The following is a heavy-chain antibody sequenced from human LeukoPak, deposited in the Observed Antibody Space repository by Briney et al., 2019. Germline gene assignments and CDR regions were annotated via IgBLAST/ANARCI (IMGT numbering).Heavy chain of an antibody. Sequence: SETLSLTCTVSGGSISSSSYYWGWIRQPPGKGLEWIGGIYYSGSTYYNPSLKSRVTISVDTSKNQFSLKLSSVTAADTAVYYCARHLASYSSSSWGADYWGQGTLVTVSS. J-gene: IGHJ4*02. D-gene: IGHD6-6*01. CDR1: GGSISSSSYY. CDR3: ARHLASYSSSSWGADY. V-gene: IGHV4-39*01. CDR2: IYYSGST.